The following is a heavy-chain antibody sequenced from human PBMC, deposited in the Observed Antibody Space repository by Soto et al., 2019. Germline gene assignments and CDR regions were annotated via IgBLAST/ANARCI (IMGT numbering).Heavy chain of an antibody. V-gene: IGHV3-48*03. J-gene: IGHJ6*02. Sequence: EVQLVESGGGLGQPGGSLRLSCAASGFPFSRYEMNWVRQAPGKGLEWISYISDSGTSMYYADSVKGRFAVSRDNAKNSLYLQMNSPRAEDKAVYYCARDQEVHDSRGHKIRAMDGWGPGTTVTVSS. CDR2: ISDSGTSM. CDR1: GFPFSRYE. D-gene: IGHD6-19*01. CDR3: ARDQEVHDSRGHKIRAMDG.